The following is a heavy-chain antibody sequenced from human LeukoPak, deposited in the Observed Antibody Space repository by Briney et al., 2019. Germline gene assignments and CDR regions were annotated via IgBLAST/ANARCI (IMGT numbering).Heavy chain of an antibody. V-gene: IGHV3-30-3*01. CDR3: ASPMYGYSYGFPADY. CDR1: GGTFSSYA. J-gene: IGHJ4*02. Sequence: SCKASGGTFSSYAMHWVRQAPGKGLEWVAVISYDGSNKYYADSVKGRFTISRDNSKNTLYLQMNSLRAEDTAVYYCASPMYGYSYGFPADYWGQGTLVTVSS. D-gene: IGHD5-18*01. CDR2: ISYDGSNK.